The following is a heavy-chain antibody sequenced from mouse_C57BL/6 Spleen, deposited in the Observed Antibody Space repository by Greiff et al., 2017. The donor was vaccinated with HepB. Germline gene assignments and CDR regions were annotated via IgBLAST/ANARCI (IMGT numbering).Heavy chain of an antibody. J-gene: IGHJ1*03. CDR3: ARGGTWDLDD. Sequence: DVQLVESGPGLVKPSPSLSLTCSVSGYSITSGYYWNLIRQFPGNQLEWMGYISYDGSNNYNPSLKNRISITRDTSKNQFCLKLNTVTTEDTAAFYCARGGTWDLDDWGKGTTVTVSS. CDR2: ISYDGSN. CDR1: GYSITSGYY. V-gene: IGHV3-6*01. D-gene: IGHD3-3*01.